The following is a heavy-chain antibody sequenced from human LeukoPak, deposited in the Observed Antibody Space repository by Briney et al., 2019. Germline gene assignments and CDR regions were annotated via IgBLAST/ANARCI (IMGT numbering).Heavy chain of an antibody. D-gene: IGHD3-3*01. Sequence: SGGSLRLSCAASGFTFSSYWMSWARQAPGKGLEWVANIKQDGSERYYVDSVKGRFTISRDNAKNSLYLQMNRLRAEDTAVYYCARDDFGVVTKFDYWGQGTPVTVSS. CDR3: ARDDFGVVTKFDY. CDR2: IKQDGSER. V-gene: IGHV3-7*01. CDR1: GFTFSSYW. J-gene: IGHJ4*02.